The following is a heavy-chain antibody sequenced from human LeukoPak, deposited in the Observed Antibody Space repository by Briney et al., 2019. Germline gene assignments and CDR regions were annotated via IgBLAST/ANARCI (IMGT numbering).Heavy chain of an antibody. CDR3: ARDGNYYDSSGLKFDAFDI. V-gene: IGHV1-69*05. J-gene: IGHJ3*02. CDR2: IIPISGTA. CDR1: GGTFSSYI. Sequence: ASVKVSCKVSGGTFSSYIINWVRQAPGQGLEWMGGIIPISGTANYAQKFQGRVTITTDESTSTAYMELSSLRSEDTAVYYCARDGNYYDSSGLKFDAFDIWGQGTLVTVSS. D-gene: IGHD3-22*01.